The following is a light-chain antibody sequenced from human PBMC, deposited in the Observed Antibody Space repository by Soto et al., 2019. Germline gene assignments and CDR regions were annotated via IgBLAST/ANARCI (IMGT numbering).Light chain of an antibody. Sequence: QSALTQPASVSGSPGQSITISCTGTSSDVGAYNYVSWYQQHPDKAPKLIIFEVSNRPSGVSNRFSGSKSGNTASLTISGLQAEDEADYYCSSYTTSATLVFGGGTKLTVL. CDR1: SSDVGAYNY. CDR2: EVS. V-gene: IGLV2-14*01. J-gene: IGLJ2*01. CDR3: SSYTTSATLV.